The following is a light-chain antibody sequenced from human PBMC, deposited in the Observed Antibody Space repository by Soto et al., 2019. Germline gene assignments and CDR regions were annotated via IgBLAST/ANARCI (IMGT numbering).Light chain of an antibody. CDR3: HQYGSSPPVT. J-gene: IGKJ5*01. V-gene: IGKV1-27*01. Sequence: IHMTHSPSSLSASVLYRVTITFLSIQGISNYLSLYQQKPGKVPKLLIYAASTFQSGVPSRFSGSGSGTDFTLTISRLEPEDFAMYYCHQYGSSPPVTFGQGTRLEIK. CDR2: AAS. CDR1: QGISNY.